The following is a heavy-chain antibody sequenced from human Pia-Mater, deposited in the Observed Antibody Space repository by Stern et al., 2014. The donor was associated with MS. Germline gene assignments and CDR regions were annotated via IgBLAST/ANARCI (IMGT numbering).Heavy chain of an antibody. V-gene: IGHV1-69*01. CDR2: IMPIFVAA. J-gene: IGHJ5*01. CDR3: ARGAYCGGDCYWGWFDS. Sequence: QVQLVESGAEVKKPGSSVKVSCKGSGGTFSDNAFSWVRQAPGQGLEWMGGIMPIFVAADYAQNFQGRVTITADESTSTVYMEMSSLRSEDTAVYHCARGAYCGGDCYWGWFDSWGQGTLVTVSS. D-gene: IGHD2-21*02. CDR1: GGTFSDNA.